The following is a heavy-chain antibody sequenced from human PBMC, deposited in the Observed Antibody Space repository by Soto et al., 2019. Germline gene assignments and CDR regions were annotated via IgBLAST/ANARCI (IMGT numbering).Heavy chain of an antibody. CDR1: GGSFSGCY. V-gene: IGHV4-34*01. J-gene: IGHJ6*02. Sequence: SENLSLTCAVYGGSFSGCYWSWIRQPPGKGLEWIGEINHSGSTNYNPSLKSRVTISVDTSKNQFSLKLSSVTAADTAVYYCAPGATKWVSYGFYYYYVLAVWGQGTSVTVS. CDR2: INHSGST. CDR3: APGATKWVSYGFYYYYVLAV. D-gene: IGHD5-18*01.